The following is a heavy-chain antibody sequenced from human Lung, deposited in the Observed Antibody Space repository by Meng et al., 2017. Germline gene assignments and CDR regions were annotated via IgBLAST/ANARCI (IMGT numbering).Heavy chain of an antibody. D-gene: IGHD3-22*01. CDR1: GFTFSSSA. J-gene: IGHJ4*02. CDR3: AKHVANYYDSSGYYYLDH. V-gene: IGHV3-23*01. Sequence: GGSLRLSCAASGFTFSSSAMSWVRQTPGKGLEWFSSLSGTRGSTYYADSVKGRFTISRDNSKNTLFLHVTSLRAEDTAVYYCAKHVANYYDSSGYYYLDHWGQGTRVTGSS. CDR2: LSGTRGST.